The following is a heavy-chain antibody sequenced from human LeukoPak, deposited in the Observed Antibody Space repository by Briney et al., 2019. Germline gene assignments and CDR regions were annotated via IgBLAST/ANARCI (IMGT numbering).Heavy chain of an antibody. D-gene: IGHD2-8*01. CDR2: FDPEDGET. V-gene: IGHV1-24*01. J-gene: IGHJ3*02. CDR1: GYTLTELS. Sequence: ASVKVSCKVSGYTLTELSMHWVRQAPGKGLEWMGGFDPEDGETIYAQKFQGRVTMTEDTSTDTAYMELSSLRSEDTAVYYCATVVYGGFAFDIWGQGTMVTVSS. CDR3: ATVVYGGFAFDI.